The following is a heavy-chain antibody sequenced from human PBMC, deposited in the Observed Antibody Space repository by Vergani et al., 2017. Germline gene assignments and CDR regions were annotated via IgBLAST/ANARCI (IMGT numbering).Heavy chain of an antibody. V-gene: IGHV3-7*01. CDR1: GFTFSHYS. Sequence: EVQMVESGGGLVKPGGSLRLSCVASGFTFSHYSMSWVRQAPGKGLEWVANIKQDGSDKFYVDSVKGRFTVSRDNAKNSLYLQMNSLRAEDTAVYYCARDRGGRGSSYYYGMDVWGQGTTVTVSS. J-gene: IGHJ6*02. CDR2: IKQDGSDK. D-gene: IGHD2-15*01. CDR3: ARDRGGRGSSYYYGMDV.